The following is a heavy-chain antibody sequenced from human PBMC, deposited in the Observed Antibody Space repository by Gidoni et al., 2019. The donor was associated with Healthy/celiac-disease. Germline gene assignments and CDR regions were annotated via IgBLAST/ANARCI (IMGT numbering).Heavy chain of an antibody. V-gene: IGHV4-34*01. J-gene: IGHJ4*02. CDR2: INHSGST. CDR1: GGSFSGYY. Sequence: QVQLQQWGAGLLKPSETLSLTCAVYGGSFSGYYWSWIRQPPGKGLEWIGEINHSGSTNYTPSLKSRVTISVDTSKNQFSLKLSSVTAADTAVYYCARGLAARPSYRYWGQGTLVTVSS. CDR3: ARGLAARPSYRY. D-gene: IGHD6-6*01.